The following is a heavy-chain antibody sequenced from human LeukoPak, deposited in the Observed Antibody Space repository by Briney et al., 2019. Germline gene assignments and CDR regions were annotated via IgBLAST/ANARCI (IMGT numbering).Heavy chain of an antibody. V-gene: IGHV3-74*01. CDR3: ARGYGDSWFYFDY. CDR1: GFTFSTYW. J-gene: IGHJ4*02. CDR2: INSDGRST. D-gene: IGHD6-13*01. Sequence: GGSLRLSCAGSGFTFSTYWMHWVRQVPGKGPVWVARINSDGRSTSHADSVKGRFTISRDNAKNTLYLQMNSVRAEDTSVYYCARGYGDSWFYFDYWGQGALVTVSP.